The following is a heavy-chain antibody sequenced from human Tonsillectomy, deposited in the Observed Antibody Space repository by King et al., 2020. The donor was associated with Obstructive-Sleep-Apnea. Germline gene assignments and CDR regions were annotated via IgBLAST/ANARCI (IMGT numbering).Heavy chain of an antibody. V-gene: IGHV3-9*01. Sequence: QLVQSGGGLVQPGRSLRLSCAASGFTFDDYAMHWVRQAPGKGLEWVSGISWNSGSIGYADSVKGRFTISRDNAKNSLYLQMNSLRAEDTALYYCAKAGYSSSWYLYWYFDLWGRGTLVTVSS. CDR2: ISWNSGSI. CDR3: AKAGYSSSWYLYWYFDL. J-gene: IGHJ2*01. D-gene: IGHD6-13*01. CDR1: GFTFDDYA.